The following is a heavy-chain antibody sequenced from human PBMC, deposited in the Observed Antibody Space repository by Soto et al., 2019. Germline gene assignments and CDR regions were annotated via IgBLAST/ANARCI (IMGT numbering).Heavy chain of an antibody. V-gene: IGHV4-4*02. J-gene: IGHJ4*02. CDR1: GGSMSSSNW. CDR2: THHSGRT. CDR3: ARSQDWSSTYYYDSSGYYHLYYFHY. Sequence: PSETLSLTCTVSGGSMSSSNWWNWVRQPPGNGLEWIGETHHSGRTNYNPSIKSRVTISVDKSKNQYSLKLSSVTAADTAVYYCARSQDWSSTYYYDSSGYYHLYYFHYWGQGTMVTVSS. D-gene: IGHD3-22*01.